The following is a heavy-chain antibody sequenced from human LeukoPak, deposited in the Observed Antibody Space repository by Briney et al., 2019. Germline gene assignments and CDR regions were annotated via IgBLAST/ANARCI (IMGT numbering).Heavy chain of an antibody. J-gene: IGHJ4*02. CDR3: ARVDSGGDY. Sequence: ASVKVSCKAFGYTFTSNYMHWVRQAPGQGPEWMGVISPSGGSTTYAQKFQGRVTMTSDTSISTAYMELSRLRSDDTAVYYCARVDSGGDYWGQGTLVTVSS. CDR2: ISPSGGST. V-gene: IGHV1-2*02. D-gene: IGHD3-16*01. CDR1: GYTFTSNY.